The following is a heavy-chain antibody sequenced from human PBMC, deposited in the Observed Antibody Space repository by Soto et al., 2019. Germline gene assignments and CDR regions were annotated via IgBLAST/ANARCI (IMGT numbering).Heavy chain of an antibody. Sequence: KPSETLSLTCAVYGGSFSGHSWTWIRQSPGKGLEWIGDINHSGRVNYSPSLKSRVTISLDTSKNQFSLTLSVVTAADTAMYYCSTRAYDTNGYYRFDPWGQGTLVTVSS. CDR2: INHSGRV. CDR3: STRAYDTNGYYRFDP. V-gene: IGHV4-34*01. D-gene: IGHD3-22*01. CDR1: GGSFSGHS. J-gene: IGHJ5*01.